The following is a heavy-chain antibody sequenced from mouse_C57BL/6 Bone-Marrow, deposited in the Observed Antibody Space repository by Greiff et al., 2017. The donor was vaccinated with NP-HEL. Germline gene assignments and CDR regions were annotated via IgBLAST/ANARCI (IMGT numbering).Heavy chain of an antibody. CDR3: TYGDDGAWFAY. CDR2: IDPENGDT. J-gene: IGHJ3*01. CDR1: GFNIKDDY. D-gene: IGHD2-2*01. V-gene: IGHV14-4*01. Sequence: EVQLQQTGAELVRPGASVKLSCTASGFNIKDDYMHWVKQRPEQGLEWIGWIDPENGDTEYASKFQGKATITADTSSNTAYLQLSSLTSEDTAVYYCTYGDDGAWFAYWGQGTLVTVSA.